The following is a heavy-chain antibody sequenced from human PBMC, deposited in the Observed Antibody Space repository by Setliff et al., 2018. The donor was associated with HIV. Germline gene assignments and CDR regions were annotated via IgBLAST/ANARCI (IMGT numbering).Heavy chain of an antibody. Sequence: SETLSLTCAVYGGSFSGFYWSWIRQPPGKGLEWIGEINHSGSADYNPSLKSRVTISIDTSKSQLSLKLTSVTAADTAVYYCAREQGRSYYDSSGFDYWGQGIPVTVSS. J-gene: IGHJ4*02. CDR3: AREQGRSYYDSSGFDY. CDR2: INHSGSA. V-gene: IGHV4-34*01. CDR1: GGSFSGFY. D-gene: IGHD3-22*01.